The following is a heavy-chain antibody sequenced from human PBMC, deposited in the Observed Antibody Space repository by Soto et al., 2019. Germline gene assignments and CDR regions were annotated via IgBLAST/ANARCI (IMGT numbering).Heavy chain of an antibody. J-gene: IGHJ4*02. CDR2: ISARGGSS. Sequence: DVQLLESGGGLVQPGGSLRLSCAASGFSFSSYAMVWVRQAPGKGLEWVAVISARGGSSYFADSVKGRFTLSRDNSKNVLSLEMNSPSAEDSAIYFCAKGSIEYSASVDNWGQGTLFVVSS. D-gene: IGHD5-12*01. V-gene: IGHV3-23*01. CDR3: AKGSIEYSASVDN. CDR1: GFSFSSYA.